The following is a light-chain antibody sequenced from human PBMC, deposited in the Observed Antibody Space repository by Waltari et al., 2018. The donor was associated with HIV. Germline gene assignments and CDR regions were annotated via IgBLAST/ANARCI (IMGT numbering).Light chain of an antibody. CDR2: EAS. CDR1: QNINPN. Sequence: IIMTQSPATVAGSPGERVTLSCWASQNINPNLAWYQQKPGQPPRLLIFEASTRATGVPDRFSGGGSGADFTLTISSLQSDDYAIYYCQQYYKWPPFTFGRGTKVDVK. CDR3: QQYYKWPPFT. V-gene: IGKV3-15*01. J-gene: IGKJ3*01.